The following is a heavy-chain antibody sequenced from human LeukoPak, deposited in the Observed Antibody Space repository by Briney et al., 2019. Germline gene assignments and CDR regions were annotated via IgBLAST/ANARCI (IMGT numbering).Heavy chain of an antibody. D-gene: IGHD6-19*01. J-gene: IGHJ4*02. CDR3: AAVAGTFQFDY. CDR2: ISSSSSYI. CDR1: GFTFSSYS. Sequence: PAGSLRLSCAASGFTFSSYSMNWVRQAPGKRLEWVSSISSSSSYIYYADSVKGRFTISRDNAKNSLYLQMNSLRAEDTAVYYCAAVAGTFQFDYWGQGTLVTVSS. V-gene: IGHV3-21*01.